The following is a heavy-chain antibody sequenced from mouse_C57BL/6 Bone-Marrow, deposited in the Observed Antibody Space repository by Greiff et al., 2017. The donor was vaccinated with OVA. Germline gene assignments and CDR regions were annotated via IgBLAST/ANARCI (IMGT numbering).Heavy chain of an antibody. CDR3: ALTQYFDV. J-gene: IGHJ1*03. CDR2: IYPRSGNT. Sequence: QVQLQQSGAELVRPGASVKLSCTASGYTFTRYGISWVKQRTGQGLEWIGEIYPRSGNTYYTEKFKGKVALTADKSSSTAYMELRSLTSEDSAVYFCALTQYFDVWGTGTTVTVSS. CDR1: GYTFTRYG. D-gene: IGHD4-1*01. V-gene: IGHV1-81*01.